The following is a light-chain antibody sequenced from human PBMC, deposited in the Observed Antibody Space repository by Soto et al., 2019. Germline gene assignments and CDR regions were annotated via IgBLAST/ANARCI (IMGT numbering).Light chain of an antibody. CDR3: QQSYSTPPT. V-gene: IGKV1-39*01. J-gene: IGKJ1*01. CDR2: ATR. CDR1: QSISSY. Sequence: DIQMTQSPPSLSASVGDRVIITCRASQSISSYLNWCQQKPGKAPKLLIYATRTLHSGVPSRFSGSGSGTDFTLTMSSLQPEDVATYYCQQSYSTPPTFGQGTKVEV.